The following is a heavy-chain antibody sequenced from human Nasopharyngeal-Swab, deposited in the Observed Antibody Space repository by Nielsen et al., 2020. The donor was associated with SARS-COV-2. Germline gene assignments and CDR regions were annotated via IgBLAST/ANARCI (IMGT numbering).Heavy chain of an antibody. Sequence: WIRQPPGKALEWLAHIFSNDEKSYSTSLKSRLTISKDTSKSQVVLTMTNMDPVDTATYYCAPIVRYYYGSGSYYNYYYYGMDVWGQGTTVTVSS. V-gene: IGHV2-26*01. CDR3: APIVRYYYGSGSYYNYYYYGMDV. J-gene: IGHJ6*02. CDR2: IFSNDEK. D-gene: IGHD3-10*01.